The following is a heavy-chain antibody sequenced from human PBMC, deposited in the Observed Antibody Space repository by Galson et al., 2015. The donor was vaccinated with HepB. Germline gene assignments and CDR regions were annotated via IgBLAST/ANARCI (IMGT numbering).Heavy chain of an antibody. CDR3: ARTPARYSSGPWNWYFDL. Sequence: LRLSCAASGFTFSSYGMHWVRQAPGKGLEWVVVIWYDGSNKYYADSVKGRFTISRDNSKNTLYLQMNSLRAEDTAVYYCARTPARYSSGPWNWYFDLWGRGTLVTVSS. V-gene: IGHV3-33*01. J-gene: IGHJ2*01. D-gene: IGHD3-22*01. CDR1: GFTFSSYG. CDR2: IWYDGSNK.